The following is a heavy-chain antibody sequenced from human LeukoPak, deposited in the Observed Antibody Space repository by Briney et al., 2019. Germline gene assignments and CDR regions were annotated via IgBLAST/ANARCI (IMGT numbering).Heavy chain of an antibody. Sequence: ASVKVSCKASGYTFTGYYMHWVRQAPGQGLEWMGWINPNSGGTNYAQKFQGRVTMTRDTSISTAYMELSRLRSDDAAVYYCAREGFGEGPFDYWGQGTLVTVSS. V-gene: IGHV1-2*02. D-gene: IGHD3-10*01. CDR3: AREGFGEGPFDY. CDR1: GYTFTGYY. CDR2: INPNSGGT. J-gene: IGHJ4*02.